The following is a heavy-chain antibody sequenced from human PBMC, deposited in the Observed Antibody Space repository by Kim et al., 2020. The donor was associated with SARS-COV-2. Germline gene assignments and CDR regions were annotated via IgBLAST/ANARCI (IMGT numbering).Heavy chain of an antibody. CDR1: GFTFSGSA. CDR2: ISSSANSYSS. CDR3: TTRLRGWWGCDHY. V-gene: IGHV3-73*01. D-gene: IGHD6-19*01. Sequence: GGSLRLSCAASGFTFSGSAMHWVRQAPGKGLEWVSRISSSANSYSSADSVSVQVSISIARADSTLYVHMQMISANTAATAYCLCTTRLRGWWGCDHYWG. J-gene: IGHJ4*01.